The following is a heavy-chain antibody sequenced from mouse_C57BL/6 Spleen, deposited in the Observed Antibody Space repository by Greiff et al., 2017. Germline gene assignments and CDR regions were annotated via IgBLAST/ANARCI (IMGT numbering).Heavy chain of an antibody. CDR3: ARSPLWYYAMDY. CDR1: GFNINDYY. J-gene: IGHJ4*01. V-gene: IGHV14-2*01. CDR2: IDPGDGEA. Sequence: VQLQQSGAELVKPGASVKLSCTASGFNINDYYMHWVKQRTEQGLEWIGRIDPGDGEAKYAPKFQGKATITADPSSNTAYLQLSSLTSEDTAVYYCARSPLWYYAMDYWGQGTSVTVSS. D-gene: IGHD1-1*02.